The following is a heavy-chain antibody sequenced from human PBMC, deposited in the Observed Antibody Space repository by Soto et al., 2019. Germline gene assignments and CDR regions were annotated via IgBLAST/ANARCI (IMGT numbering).Heavy chain of an antibody. CDR1: GFTFSSYG. V-gene: IGHV3-33*01. Sequence: GESLKISCAASGFTFSSYGMHWVRQAPGKGLEWVAVIWYDGSNKYYADSVKGRFTISRDNSKNTLYLQMNSLRAEDTAVYYCARALEGYCSSTSCFPYRDYYMDVWGKGTTVTVSS. J-gene: IGHJ6*03. CDR2: IWYDGSNK. D-gene: IGHD2-2*01. CDR3: ARALEGYCSSTSCFPYRDYYMDV.